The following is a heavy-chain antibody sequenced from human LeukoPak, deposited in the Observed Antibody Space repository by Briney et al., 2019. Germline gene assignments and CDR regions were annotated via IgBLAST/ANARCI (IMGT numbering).Heavy chain of an antibody. J-gene: IGHJ5*02. CDR3: ARVVDWFDP. CDR2: INHSGST. CDR1: GGSFSGYY. Sequence: PSETLSLTCAVYGGSFSGYYWSWIRQPPGKGLEWIGEINHSGSTNYNPSLKSRVTISVDTSKNQFSLKLSFVTAADTAVYYCARVVDWFDPWGQGTLVTVSS. V-gene: IGHV4-34*01.